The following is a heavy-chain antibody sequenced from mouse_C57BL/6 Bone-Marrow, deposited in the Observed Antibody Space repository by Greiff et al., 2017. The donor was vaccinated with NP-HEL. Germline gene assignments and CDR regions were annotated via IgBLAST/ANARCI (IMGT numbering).Heavy chain of an antibody. J-gene: IGHJ4*01. CDR1: GFTFSDYG. V-gene: IGHV5-17*01. CDR3: ARENRGYAMDY. Sequence: EVQGVESGGGLVKPGGSLKLSCAASGFTFSDYGMHWVRQAPEKGLEWVAYISSGSSTIYYADTVKGRFTISSDNAKNTLFLQMTSLRSEDTAMYYCARENRGYAMDYWGQGTSVTVSS. CDR2: ISSGSSTI.